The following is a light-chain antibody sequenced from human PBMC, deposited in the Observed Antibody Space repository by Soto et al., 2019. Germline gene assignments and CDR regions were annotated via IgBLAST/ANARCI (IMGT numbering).Light chain of an antibody. CDR1: QSVSNTY. Sequence: EIVLTQSPGTLSLSPGERATLSCRASQSVSNTYLAWYQQKPGQAPRLLIYDASSRATGIPDRFSGSGSGTDFTLTISRLEPEDFAVYHCQQYGRSPGLFTFGPGTKVDIK. J-gene: IGKJ3*01. CDR3: QQYGRSPGLFT. V-gene: IGKV3-20*01. CDR2: DAS.